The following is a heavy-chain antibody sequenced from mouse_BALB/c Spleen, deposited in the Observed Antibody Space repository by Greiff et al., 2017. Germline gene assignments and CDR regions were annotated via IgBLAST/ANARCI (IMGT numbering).Heavy chain of an antibody. CDR1: GFTFSSYG. Sequence: EVNLVESGGDLVKPGGSLKLSCAASGFTFSSYGMSWVRQTPDKRLEWVATISSGGSYTYYPDSVKGRFTISRDNAKNTLYLQMSSLKSEDTAMYYCARHDGSSYRYFDVWGAGTTVTVSS. V-gene: IGHV5-6*01. J-gene: IGHJ1*01. D-gene: IGHD1-1*01. CDR2: ISSGGSYT. CDR3: ARHDGSSYRYFDV.